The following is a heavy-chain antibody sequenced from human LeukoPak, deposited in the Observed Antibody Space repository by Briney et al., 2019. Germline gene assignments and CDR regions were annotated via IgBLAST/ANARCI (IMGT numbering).Heavy chain of an antibody. J-gene: IGHJ4*02. V-gene: IGHV3-66*02. Sequence: SGGSLRLSCAASGFTVSTNYMSWVRQALGKGLEWVSVISSGGTPYYAASVKGRFTISRDSSENTLYLQMHSLRAEDTAVYYCARGGAGYAFDYWGQGTLVTVSS. CDR1: GFTVSTNY. D-gene: IGHD5-12*01. CDR2: ISSGGTP. CDR3: ARGGAGYAFDY.